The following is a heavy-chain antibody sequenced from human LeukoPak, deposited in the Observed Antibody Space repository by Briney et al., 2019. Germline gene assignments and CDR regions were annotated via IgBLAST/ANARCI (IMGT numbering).Heavy chain of an antibody. D-gene: IGHD3-16*01. V-gene: IGHV3-33*01. Sequence: GGSLRLSCAASGFTFSTYGMHWVRQAPGKGLEWVAVIWYDGSNKYYADSVKGRFTISRDNSKNTLYVQMSSLRAEDTAVYYCARSNNGGWGYCDYWGQGSLVTVSS. J-gene: IGHJ4*02. CDR1: GFTFSTYG. CDR3: ARSNNGGWGYCDY. CDR2: IWYDGSNK.